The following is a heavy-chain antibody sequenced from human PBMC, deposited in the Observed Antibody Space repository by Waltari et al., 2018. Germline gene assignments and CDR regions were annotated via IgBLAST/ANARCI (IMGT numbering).Heavy chain of an antibody. CDR3: ARDPDDWYFDL. CDR2: IYGGSGNT. V-gene: IGHV4-28*03. J-gene: IGHJ2*01. CDR1: GYSISSGYG. Sequence: QVQLQESGPGLVKPSATLSLTCAVSGYSISSGYGWGWIRQPPGKGLEWIGQIYGGSGNTYYNPSLKSRVTVSKDTSKSQFSLKLSSVTAADTAVYYCARDPDDWYFDLWGPGILITISS.